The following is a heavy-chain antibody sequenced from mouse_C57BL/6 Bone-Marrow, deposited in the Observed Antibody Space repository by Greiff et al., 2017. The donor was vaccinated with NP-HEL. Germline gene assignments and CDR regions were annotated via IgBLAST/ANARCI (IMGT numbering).Heavy chain of an antibody. CDR2: INPGSGGT. Sequence: QVQLKQSGAELVRPGTSVKVSCKASGYAFTNYLIEWVKQRPGQGLEWIGVINPGSGGTNYNEKFKGKATLTADKSSSTAYMQLSSLTSEDSAVYFCARSRTMVTTDYWGQGTTLTVSS. J-gene: IGHJ2*01. D-gene: IGHD2-2*01. CDR3: ARSRTMVTTDY. V-gene: IGHV1-54*01. CDR1: GYAFTNYL.